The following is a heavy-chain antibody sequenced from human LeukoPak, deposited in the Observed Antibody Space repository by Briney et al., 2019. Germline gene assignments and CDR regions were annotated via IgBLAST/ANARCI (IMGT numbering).Heavy chain of an antibody. J-gene: IGHJ4*02. D-gene: IGHD5-12*01. Sequence: SETLSLTCAVYGGSFCGYYWSWIRQPPGKGLEWIGEINHSGSTNYNPSLKSRVTISVDTSKNQFSLKLSSVTAADTAVYYCASRGIVATDVRYWGQGTLVTVSS. CDR3: ASRGIVATDVRY. V-gene: IGHV4-34*01. CDR2: INHSGST. CDR1: GGSFCGYY.